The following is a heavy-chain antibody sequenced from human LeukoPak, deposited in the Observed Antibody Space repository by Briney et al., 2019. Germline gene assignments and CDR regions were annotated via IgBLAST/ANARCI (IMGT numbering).Heavy chain of an antibody. CDR1: GFTLSSYW. D-gene: IGHD3-22*01. CDR3: ARVGYYYDSSGYYYYWFDP. V-gene: IGHV3-74*01. Sequence: GGSLRLSRAASGFTLSSYWMHWVRQAPGKGLVWVSRINSDGSSTSYADSVKGRFTISRDNAKNTLYLQMNSLRAEDTAVYYCARVGYYYDSSGYYYYWFDPWGQGTLVTVSS. J-gene: IGHJ5*02. CDR2: INSDGSST.